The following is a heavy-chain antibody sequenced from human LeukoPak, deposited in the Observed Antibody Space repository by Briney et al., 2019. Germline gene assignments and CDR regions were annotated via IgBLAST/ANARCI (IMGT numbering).Heavy chain of an antibody. D-gene: IGHD1-26*01. CDR1: GFTFSSYG. Sequence: GGSLRLSCAASGFTFSSYGIHWVRQAPGKGLEWVAFILFDGSNQYYGDSVKGRFTISRDNSKNTLYLQMNSLRAEDTAVYFCAKARMGAFRDVDYWGQGTLVTVSS. J-gene: IGHJ4*02. CDR3: AKARMGAFRDVDY. CDR2: ILFDGSNQ. V-gene: IGHV3-30*02.